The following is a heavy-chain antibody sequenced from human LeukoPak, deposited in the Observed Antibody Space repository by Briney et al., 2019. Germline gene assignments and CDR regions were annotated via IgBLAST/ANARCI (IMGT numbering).Heavy chain of an antibody. J-gene: IGHJ2*01. Sequence: ASVKVSCKASGYTFTSYAMHWVRQAPGQRLEWMGWINAGSGNTKYSQKFQGRVTITRDTYASTAYMELSSLRSADGAVYYCARPGLRWCLNWYFDLWGRGTLVTVSS. D-gene: IGHD4-23*01. CDR2: INAGSGNT. CDR3: ARPGLRWCLNWYFDL. CDR1: GYTFTSYA. V-gene: IGHV1-3*01.